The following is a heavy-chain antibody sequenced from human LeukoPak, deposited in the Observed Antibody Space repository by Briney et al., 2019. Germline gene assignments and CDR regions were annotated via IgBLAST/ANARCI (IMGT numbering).Heavy chain of an antibody. V-gene: IGHV3-48*03. Sequence: GGSLRLSCASSGFTFGHYEMNGVRQAPGKGLEWISYINGGGTSMFYADYVDGRFTVSRNNAKNSMYLQMDSLRAEDTAVYFCARVIGYYGSGRNYYFDCWGQGTLVTVSS. CDR1: GFTFGHYE. CDR2: INGGGTSM. D-gene: IGHD3-10*01. CDR3: ARVIGYYGSGRNYYFDC. J-gene: IGHJ4*02.